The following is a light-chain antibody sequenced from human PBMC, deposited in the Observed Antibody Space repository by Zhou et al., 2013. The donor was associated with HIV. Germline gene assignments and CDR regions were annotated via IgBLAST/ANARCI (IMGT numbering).Light chain of an antibody. V-gene: IGKV1-33*01. CDR1: QDISNY. CDR2: DAS. CDR3: QQYENLPYT. Sequence: DIQMTQSPPSLSASVGDRVTITCQASQDISNYLNWYQQKPGKAPKLLIYDASNLETGVPSRLSGSGSGTYFTFTISSLQPEDIATYYCQQYENLPYTFGPGDHAGDQT. J-gene: IGKJ2*01.